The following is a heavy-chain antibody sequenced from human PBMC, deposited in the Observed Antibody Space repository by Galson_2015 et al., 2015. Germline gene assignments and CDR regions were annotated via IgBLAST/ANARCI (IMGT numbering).Heavy chain of an antibody. J-gene: IGHJ6*02. V-gene: IGHV5-51*01. CDR3: ARHRAAGGGYYYGMDV. D-gene: IGHD6-13*01. CDR2: DI. Sequence: DIRYSPSLQGQVTISVDKSMSTAYLQWSSLKASDTAVYYCARHRAAGGGYYYGMDVWGQGTTVTVSS.